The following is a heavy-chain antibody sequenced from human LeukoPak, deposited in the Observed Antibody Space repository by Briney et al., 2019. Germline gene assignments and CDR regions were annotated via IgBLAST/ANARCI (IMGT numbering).Heavy chain of an antibody. CDR1: GFSFSNDA. D-gene: IGHD5-18*01. J-gene: IGHJ4*02. CDR2: ISYDGRDK. CDR3: ARGRMQLWLGPEN. Sequence: GGSLRLSCEASGFSFSNDAMHWVRQAPGKGLEWMAVISYDGRDKYYADSVKGRFTISRDNSKSTLFLQMNSLRAEDTAVYYCARGRMQLWLGPENWGQGTLVTVSS. V-gene: IGHV3-30*04.